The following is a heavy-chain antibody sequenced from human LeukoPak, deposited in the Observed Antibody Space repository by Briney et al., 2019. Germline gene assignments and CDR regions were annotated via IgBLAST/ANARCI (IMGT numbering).Heavy chain of an antibody. CDR1: RFIFSSYN. D-gene: IGHD1-26*01. V-gene: IGHV3-21*01. J-gene: IGHJ5*02. CDR2: ISSSSSYI. CDR3: ARDESSGSYLNWFDP. Sequence: GGSLRLSCAASRFIFSSYNMNWVRQAPGKGLEWVSSISSSSSYIYYADSVKGRFTISRDNAKNSLYLQMNSLRAEDTAVYYCARDESSGSYLNWFDPWGQGTLVTVSS.